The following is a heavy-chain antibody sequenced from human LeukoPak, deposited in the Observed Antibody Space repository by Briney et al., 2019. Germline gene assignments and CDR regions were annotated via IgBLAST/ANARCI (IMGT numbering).Heavy chain of an antibody. J-gene: IGHJ4*02. V-gene: IGHV4-39*01. CDR3: ARRYLGGNYPDYFNH. Sequence: SETLSLTCTVSGGSIRSSYYYWGWIRQPPGKGLEWIGSIYDSGSTYYNPSLKSRVTISVDTSKNQFSLKLNSVTAADTALYSCARRYLGGNYPDYFNHWGQGTLVTVSS. CDR1: GGSIRSSYYY. CDR2: IYDSGST. D-gene: IGHD1-26*01.